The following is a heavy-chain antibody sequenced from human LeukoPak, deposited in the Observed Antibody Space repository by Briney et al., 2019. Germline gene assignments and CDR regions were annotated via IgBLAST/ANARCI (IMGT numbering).Heavy chain of an antibody. CDR3: ARDLGAHVLRCFDWPLDP. V-gene: IGHV1-3*03. Sequence: ASVKVSCKASGYTFTSYGISWVRQAPGQRLEWMGWINAGNGNTKYSQEFQGRVTITRDTSASTAYMELSSLRSEDMAVYYCARDLGAHVLRCFDWPLDPWGQGTLVTVSS. J-gene: IGHJ5*02. D-gene: IGHD3-9*01. CDR2: INAGNGNT. CDR1: GYTFTSYG.